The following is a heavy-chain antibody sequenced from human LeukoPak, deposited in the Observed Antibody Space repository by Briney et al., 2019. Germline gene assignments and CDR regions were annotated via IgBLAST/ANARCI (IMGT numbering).Heavy chain of an antibody. CDR2: IYYSGTT. V-gene: IGHV4-59*01. CDR3: ARNSAGWYSVN. D-gene: IGHD6-19*01. J-gene: IGHJ4*02. Sequence: SETLSLTCTVSGGSISSYYWSWVRQPLGKGLEWIGYIYYSGTTNYNPSLKSRVTISVDTSKNQFSLKLSSVTAADTAVYYCARNSAGWYSVNWGQGTLVTVSS. CDR1: GGSISSYY.